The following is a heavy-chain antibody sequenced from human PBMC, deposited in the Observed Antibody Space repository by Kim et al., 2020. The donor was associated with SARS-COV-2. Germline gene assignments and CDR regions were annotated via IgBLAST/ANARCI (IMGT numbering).Heavy chain of an antibody. V-gene: IGHV4-34*01. CDR3: ARGIWITMVRGRGHYGMDV. J-gene: IGHJ6*01. D-gene: IGHD3-10*01. CDR2: INHSGST. Sequence: SETLSLTCAVYGGSFSGYYWSWIRQPPGKGLEWIGEINHSGSTNYNPSLKSRVTISVDTSKNQFSLKLSSVTAADTAVYYCARGIWITMVRGRGHYGMDV. CDR1: GGSFSGYY.